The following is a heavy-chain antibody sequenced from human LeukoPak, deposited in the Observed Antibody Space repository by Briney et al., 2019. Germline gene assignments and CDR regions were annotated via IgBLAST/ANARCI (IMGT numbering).Heavy chain of an antibody. CDR2: IYYSGSC. J-gene: IGHJ4*02. V-gene: IGHV4-59*12. Sequence: SETLSLTCTVSGGSISSYYWSWIRQPPGKGLEWIGYIYYSGSCNYNPSLKSRVTISVDTSKNQFSLKLSSVTAADTAVYYCARGLTGDLSLGDYWGQGTLVTVSS. D-gene: IGHD7-27*01. CDR3: ARGLTGDLSLGDY. CDR1: GGSISSYY.